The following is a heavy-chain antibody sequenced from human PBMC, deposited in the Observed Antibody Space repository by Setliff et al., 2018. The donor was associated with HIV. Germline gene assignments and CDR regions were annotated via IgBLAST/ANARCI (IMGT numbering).Heavy chain of an antibody. V-gene: IGHV4-38-2*01. CDR1: GYSISSGYY. CDR2: IYHSGST. CDR3: ARQYNRQYGMDV. J-gene: IGHJ6*04. Sequence: SETLSLTCAVSGYSISSGYYWGWIRQPPGKGLEWIGSIYHSGSTYYNPSLKSRVTISVDTSKNQFSLKLSSVTAADTAVYYCARQYNRQYGMDVWGKGTTVTVS. D-gene: IGHD1-20*01.